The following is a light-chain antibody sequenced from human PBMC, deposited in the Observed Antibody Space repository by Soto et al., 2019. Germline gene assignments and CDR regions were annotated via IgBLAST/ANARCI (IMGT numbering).Light chain of an antibody. V-gene: IGLV2-14*01. CDR1: SSDVGGYNY. Sequence: QSALTQPASVSGSPGQSITISCTGTSSDVGGYNYVSWYQQHPGKAPKLMIYDVSNRPSGVSNRFSGSKSGNTASLTSSGLQAEDEGDYYCSSYTSSSTLVFGVGTKLTVL. CDR2: DVS. J-gene: IGLJ2*01. CDR3: SSYTSSSTLV.